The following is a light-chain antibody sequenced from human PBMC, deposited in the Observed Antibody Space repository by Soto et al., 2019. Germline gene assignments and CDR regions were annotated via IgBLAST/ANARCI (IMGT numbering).Light chain of an antibody. V-gene: IGKV3-11*01. CDR1: QSVSSY. CDR2: DAS. J-gene: IGKJ5*01. Sequence: IMLTQCPATVSLCPWERATLSWRASQSVSSYLAWYQQKPGQAPRLLIYDASNRATGIPARFSGSGSGTDFTPTISSLEPEDFAVYYCQQRNNWLITFGQGARLEIK. CDR3: QQRNNWLIT.